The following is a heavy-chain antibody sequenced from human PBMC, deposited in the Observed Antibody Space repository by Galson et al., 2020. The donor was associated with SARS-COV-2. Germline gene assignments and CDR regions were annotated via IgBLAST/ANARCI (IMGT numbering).Heavy chain of an antibody. D-gene: IGHD2-15*01. CDR2: INHSGST. J-gene: IGHJ4*02. V-gene: IGHV4-34*01. CDR1: GGYFSDYY. Sequence: SQTLSLTCDAYGGYFSDYYWSWIRQPQGKGVQWIGEINHSGSTNYNPSLKSRVTISVDTSKNQFSLKLSSVTAADTAVYYCARARMAFLVYYFDYWGQGTLVTVSS. CDR3: ARARMAFLVYYFDY.